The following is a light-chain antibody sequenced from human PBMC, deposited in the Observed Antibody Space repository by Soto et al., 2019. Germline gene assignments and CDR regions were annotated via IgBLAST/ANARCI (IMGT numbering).Light chain of an antibody. CDR2: EVS. CDR3: SSYAAINTFV. V-gene: IGLV2-8*01. CDR1: SSDIGGNNY. J-gene: IGLJ1*01. Sequence: QSALTQPPSASGSPGQSVNISCTGTSSDIGGNNYVSWYQQYPGKAPKVIIYEVSKRPSGVPDRFSGSKSGSTASLTVSGLQSEDEADYYCSSYAAINTFVFGTGTKLTVL.